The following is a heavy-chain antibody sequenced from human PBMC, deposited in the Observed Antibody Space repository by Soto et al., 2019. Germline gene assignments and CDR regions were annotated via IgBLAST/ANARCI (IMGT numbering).Heavy chain of an antibody. CDR1: GGTFSSYT. V-gene: IGHV1-69*02. J-gene: IGHJ6*02. D-gene: IGHD5-12*01. Sequence: GPPVKISCKASGGTFSSYTISWVRQAPGQGLEWMGRIIPILGIANYAQKFQGRVTITADKSTSTAYMELSSLRSEDTAVYYCARADSGYDVGYYGMDVWGQGTTVTVSS. CDR3: ARADSGYDVGYYGMDV. CDR2: IIPILGIA.